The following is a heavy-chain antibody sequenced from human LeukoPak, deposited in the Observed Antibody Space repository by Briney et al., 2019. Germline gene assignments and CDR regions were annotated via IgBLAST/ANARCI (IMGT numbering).Heavy chain of an antibody. Sequence: PGGSLRLSCAASGFTVSSNYMSWVRQAPGKWLEWVSVIYSGGSTYYADSVKGRFTISRDNSKNTLYLQMNSLRAEDTAVYYCARDPPDFWSGYYQHWGQGTLVTVSS. J-gene: IGHJ1*01. D-gene: IGHD3-3*01. CDR2: IYSGGST. CDR1: GFTVSSNY. V-gene: IGHV3-66*01. CDR3: ARDPPDFWSGYYQH.